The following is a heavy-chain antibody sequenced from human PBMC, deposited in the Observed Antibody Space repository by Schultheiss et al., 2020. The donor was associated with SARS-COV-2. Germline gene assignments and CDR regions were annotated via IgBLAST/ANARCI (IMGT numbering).Heavy chain of an antibody. CDR1: RGSFSAFY. CDR2: IDHSGST. J-gene: IGHJ3*02. V-gene: IGHV4-34*01. CDR3: ASLLNYYDSSGYYYGAFDI. Sequence: SETLSLTCTFNRGSFSAFYWSWIRQTPGKGLEWIGEIDHSGSTNYNPSLKSRVTISIDASKTQFSLKLSSVTAADTAVYYCASLLNYYDSSGYYYGAFDIWGQGTMVTVSS. D-gene: IGHD3-22*01.